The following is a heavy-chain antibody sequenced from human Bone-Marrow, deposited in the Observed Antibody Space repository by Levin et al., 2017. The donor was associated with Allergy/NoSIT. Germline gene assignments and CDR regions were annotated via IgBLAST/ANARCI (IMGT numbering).Heavy chain of an antibody. V-gene: IGHV3-21*01. CDR2: ISSTGTYI. J-gene: IGHJ6*02. CDR3: ARETTPGGGSSSYYYGMDV. D-gene: IGHD6-6*01. Sequence: GESLKISCAASGFTFSSHXMHWVXXAXXRGLEWVSSISSTGTYIYYADSVKGRFTISRDNANNSVYLQINSLTAEDTAVFYCARETTPGGGSSSYYYGMDVWGQGTWLTVSS. CDR1: GFTFSSHX.